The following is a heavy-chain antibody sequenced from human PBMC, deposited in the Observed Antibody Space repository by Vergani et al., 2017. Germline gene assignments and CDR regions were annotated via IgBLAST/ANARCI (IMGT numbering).Heavy chain of an antibody. CDR1: GGTFSSYT. CDR2: IIPILGIA. Sequence: QVQLVQSGAEVKKPGSSVKVSCKASGGTFSSYTISWVRQAPGQGLEWMGRIIPILGIANYAQKFQGRVTMTRDTSISTAYMELSRLRSDDTAVYYCAREPSLYYGMDVWGQGTTVTVSS. CDR3: AREPSLYYGMDV. J-gene: IGHJ6*02. V-gene: IGHV1-69*08.